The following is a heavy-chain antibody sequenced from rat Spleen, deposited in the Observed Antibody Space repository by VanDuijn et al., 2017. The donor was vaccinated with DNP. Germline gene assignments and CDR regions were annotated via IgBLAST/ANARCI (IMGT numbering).Heavy chain of an antibody. V-gene: IGHV5S10*01. CDR1: GFTFSDSA. Sequence: EVHLVESGGGVVQPGNSLKLSCVASGFTFSDSAMAWVRQSPKKGLEWVATIIYDGSHTFYRDSVQGRFTISRDNPKTTLYLQMDSPRSDDTATYHCVTRGLYGGYDHWGQGVMVTVSS. J-gene: IGHJ2*01. CDR2: IIYDGSHT. D-gene: IGHD1-11*01. CDR3: VTRGLYGGYDH.